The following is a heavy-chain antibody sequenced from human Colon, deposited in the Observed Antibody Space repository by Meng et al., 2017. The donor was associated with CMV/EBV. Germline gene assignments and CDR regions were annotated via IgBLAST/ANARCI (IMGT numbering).Heavy chain of an antibody. Sequence: SGAASEFSIPDYAVNWVRQAPGKGLEWVSVISASGYYTFYAESVKGRFTIGRDISKNTVYLQTNSLRAEDTAVYFCAKAPTRRYYFDSWGQGSLVTVSS. J-gene: IGHJ4*02. CDR1: EFSIPDYA. V-gene: IGHV3-23*01. CDR3: AKAPTRRYYFDS. D-gene: IGHD5-24*01. CDR2: ISASGYYT.